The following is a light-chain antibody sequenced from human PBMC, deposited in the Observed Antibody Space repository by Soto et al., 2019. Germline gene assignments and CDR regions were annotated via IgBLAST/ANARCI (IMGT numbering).Light chain of an antibody. V-gene: IGKV1-5*01. CDR3: QQYGSSPRT. Sequence: DIQMTQSPSTLSASVGDRVTITCRASQSISDWLAWYQQKPGKAPKLLIYDASGLESGVPSRFSGSGSGTEFTLTISSPQPDDFATYYCQQYGSSPRTFGQGTKVDIK. CDR2: DAS. CDR1: QSISDW. J-gene: IGKJ1*01.